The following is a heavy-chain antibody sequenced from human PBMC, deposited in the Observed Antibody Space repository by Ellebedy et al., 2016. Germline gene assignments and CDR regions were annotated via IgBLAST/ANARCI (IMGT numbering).Heavy chain of an antibody. CDR1: GFTFSSYW. Sequence: GESLKISXAASGFTFSSYWMHWVRQAPGKGLVWVSRINSDGSSTSYADSVKGRFTISRDNAKNTLYLQMNSLRAEDTAVYYCARTRWYYDSSDVWGQGTTVTVSS. CDR3: ARTRWYYDSSDV. V-gene: IGHV3-74*01. D-gene: IGHD3-22*01. CDR2: INSDGSST. J-gene: IGHJ6*02.